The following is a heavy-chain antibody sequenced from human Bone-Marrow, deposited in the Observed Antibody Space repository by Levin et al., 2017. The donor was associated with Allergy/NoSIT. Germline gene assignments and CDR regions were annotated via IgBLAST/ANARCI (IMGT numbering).Heavy chain of an antibody. J-gene: IGHJ1*01. V-gene: IGHV3-30*18. CDR3: AKARRGEYPFQH. CDR1: GFTFSSYG. CDR2: ISYDGSNK. D-gene: IGHD3-16*01. Sequence: LSLTCAASGFTFSSYGMHWVRQAPGKGLEWVAVISYDGSNKYYADSVKGRFTISRDNSKNTLYLQMNSLRAEDTAVYYCAKARRGEYPFQHWGQGTLVTVSS.